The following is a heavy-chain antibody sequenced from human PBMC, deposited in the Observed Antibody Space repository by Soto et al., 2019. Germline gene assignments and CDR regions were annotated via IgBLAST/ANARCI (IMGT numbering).Heavy chain of an antibody. V-gene: IGHV1-18*01. D-gene: IGHD2-21*01. Sequence: QVELVQSGGVVKRPGASVKVSCKASGYMFNKYGIAWVRLAAGQGLEWMGYVSAQDGKTDYAEKFQDRVTMTTDTSANTGYMELTSLRSDDRAVYYCARFGLRAVDYYYGMDVWGQGTSVAVSS. CDR2: VSAQDGKT. CDR3: ARFGLRAVDYYYGMDV. J-gene: IGHJ6*02. CDR1: GYMFNKYG.